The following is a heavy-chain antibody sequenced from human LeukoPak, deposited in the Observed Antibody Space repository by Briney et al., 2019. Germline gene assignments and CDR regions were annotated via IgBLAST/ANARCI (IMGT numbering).Heavy chain of an antibody. J-gene: IGHJ4*02. CDR1: GYTFTSYG. D-gene: IGHD3-22*01. CDR3: ARDGFPHYYDSSGYYLDY. Sequence: ASVKVSCKASGYTFTSYGISWVRQAPGQGLEWMGWISAYNGNTNYAQKLQGRVTMTTDTSTSTAYMELSSLRSEDTAVYYCARDGFPHYYDSSGYYLDYWGQGTLVTVSS. V-gene: IGHV1-18*01. CDR2: ISAYNGNT.